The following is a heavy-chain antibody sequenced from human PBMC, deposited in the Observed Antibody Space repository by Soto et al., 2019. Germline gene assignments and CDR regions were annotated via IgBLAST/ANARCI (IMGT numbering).Heavy chain of an antibody. Sequence: QVQLQESGPGLVKPSGTMSLTCAVSGGSIRSSNWWSWVRQPPGKGLEWIGEIYHSGSTNYNPSLKSRVTISVDKSKNQFSLKLSTVTAADTAVYYGARVVATTARPFDYCGQGTLFTVSS. D-gene: IGHD5-12*01. CDR2: IYHSGST. J-gene: IGHJ4*02. V-gene: IGHV4-4*02. CDR1: GGSIRSSNW. CDR3: ARVVATTARPFDY.